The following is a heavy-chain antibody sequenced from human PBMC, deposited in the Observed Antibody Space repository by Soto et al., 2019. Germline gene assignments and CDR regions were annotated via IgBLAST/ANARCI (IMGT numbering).Heavy chain of an antibody. CDR1: VFIFSTYA. Sequence: RLSCSASVFIFSTYAMNGVRQTQGKGLEWVSSISSGSRYIYYADSVKGRFTISRDNAKNSLYLQMNSLRAEGTAVYYCARDRYSGYDHYYYYGMDVWGQGTTVNVS. J-gene: IGHJ6*02. V-gene: IGHV3-21*01. D-gene: IGHD5-12*01. CDR3: ARDRYSGYDHYYYYGMDV. CDR2: ISSGSRYI.